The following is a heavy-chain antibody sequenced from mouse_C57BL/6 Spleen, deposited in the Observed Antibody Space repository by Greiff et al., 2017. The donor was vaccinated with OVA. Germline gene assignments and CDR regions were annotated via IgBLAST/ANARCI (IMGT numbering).Heavy chain of an antibody. CDR1: GFNIKNPY. J-gene: IGHJ1*03. CDR2: IDPANGNT. Sequence: VQLQQSVAELVRPGASVKLSCTASGFNIKNPYMHWVKQRPEQGLEWIGRIDPANGNTKYAPKFQGKATITADTSSNTAYLQLSSLTSEDTAIYYCAYYGSSYDWYVDVWGTGTTVTGSS. D-gene: IGHD1-1*01. V-gene: IGHV14-3*01. CDR3: AYYGSSYDWYVDV.